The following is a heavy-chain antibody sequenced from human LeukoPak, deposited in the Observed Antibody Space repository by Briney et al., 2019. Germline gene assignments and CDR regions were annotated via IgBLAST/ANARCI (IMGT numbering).Heavy chain of an antibody. CDR2: ISSSSSYI. J-gene: IGHJ4*02. D-gene: IGHD3-22*01. V-gene: IGHV3-21*01. CDR3: AREAYYYDSSGYYLDY. CDR1: GFTFSSYS. Sequence: GGPLRFSCAASGFTFSSYSMNWVRQAPGKGLEWVSSISSSSSYIYYAASVKGRFTISRDTAKTSLYLQMNSLRAEDTAVYYCAREAYYYDSSGYYLDYWGQGTLVTVSS.